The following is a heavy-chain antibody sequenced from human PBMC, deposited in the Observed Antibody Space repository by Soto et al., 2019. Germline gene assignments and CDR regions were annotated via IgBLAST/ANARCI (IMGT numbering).Heavy chain of an antibody. CDR1: GDSVSSNSAA. V-gene: IGHV6-1*01. Sequence: SQTLSLTCAISGDSVSSNSAAWNWIRQSPSRGLEWLGRTYYRSKWYNDYAVSVKSRITINPDTSKNQFSLQLNSVTPEDTAVYYCARDRGITIFGVVMFTNWFDPWGQGTLVTVSS. CDR2: TYYRSKWYN. D-gene: IGHD3-3*01. J-gene: IGHJ5*02. CDR3: ARDRGITIFGVVMFTNWFDP.